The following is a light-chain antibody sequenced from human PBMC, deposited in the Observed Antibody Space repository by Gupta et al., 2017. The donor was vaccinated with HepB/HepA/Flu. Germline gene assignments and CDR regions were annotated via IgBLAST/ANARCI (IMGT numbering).Light chain of an antibody. V-gene: IGLV2-14*03. CDR2: DVS. Sequence: SAPTQPASVSGSPGQSITTSCTGTSNDIGSNKYVSWYQQFPGRAPKLMIYDVSNRPSGVSSRFSGSKSGNTASLTISGLQAEDEADYYCSSYGTAYIFGTGTRVIVL. CDR1: SNDIGSNKY. J-gene: IGLJ1*01. CDR3: SSYGTAYI.